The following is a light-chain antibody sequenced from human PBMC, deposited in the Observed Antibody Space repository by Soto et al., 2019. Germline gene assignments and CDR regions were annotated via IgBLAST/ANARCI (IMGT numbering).Light chain of an antibody. J-gene: IGLJ1*01. CDR1: SSNLGAGYD. CDR2: GNR. V-gene: IGLV1-40*01. CDR3: QVWASTAEFFV. Sequence: QSVLTQPPSVSGAPGQRVTISCTGNSSNLGAGYDVHWYQQLPGAAPKLVIFGNRNRPSGVPDRISASRSGDTATLTISRVDAGDEADYYCQVWASTAEFFVFGSGTKLTVL.